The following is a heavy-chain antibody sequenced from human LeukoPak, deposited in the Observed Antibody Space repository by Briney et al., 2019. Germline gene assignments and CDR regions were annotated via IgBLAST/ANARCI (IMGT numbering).Heavy chain of an antibody. V-gene: IGHV4-31*03. Sequence: SETLSLTCTVSGGSISSGGYYWSWIRQHPGKGLEWIGYIYYSGSTYYNPSLKSRVTISVDTSKNQFSLKLSSVTAADTAVYYCAASGYDSYIDYWGQGTLVTVSS. D-gene: IGHD5-12*01. CDR1: GGSISSGGYY. J-gene: IGHJ4*02. CDR3: AASGYDSYIDY. CDR2: IYYSGST.